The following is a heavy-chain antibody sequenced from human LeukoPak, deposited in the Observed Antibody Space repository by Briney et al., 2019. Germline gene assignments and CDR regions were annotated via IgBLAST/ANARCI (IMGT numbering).Heavy chain of an antibody. J-gene: IGHJ4*02. V-gene: IGHV1-2*02. CDR1: GYTYTDYY. CDR3: ARVAYCGGHCYYYFDY. CDR2: LYPNSGGT. Sequence: GASVKVSCRASGYTYTDYYMHWLRQAPGQGLEWMGWLYPNSGGTSYAQKFQGRVTMTRDTSISTAYMELGSLKSDDTAVYYCARVAYCGGHCYYYFDYWGQGTLVTVSS. D-gene: IGHD2-21*01.